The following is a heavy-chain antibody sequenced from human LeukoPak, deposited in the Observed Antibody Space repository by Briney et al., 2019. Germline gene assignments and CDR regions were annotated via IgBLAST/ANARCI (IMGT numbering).Heavy chain of an antibody. CDR1: GYTFTSYG. Sequence: ASVKVSCKASGYTFTSYGISWVRQAPGQGLEWMGWISAYNGNTNYAQKLQGRVTMTTDTSTSTAYMELRSLRSDDTAVYYCARGRRIFYSSSWYPFFDYWAREPWSPSPQ. J-gene: IGHJ4*02. CDR2: ISAYNGNT. V-gene: IGHV1-18*01. D-gene: IGHD6-13*01. CDR3: ARGRRIFYSSSWYPFFDY.